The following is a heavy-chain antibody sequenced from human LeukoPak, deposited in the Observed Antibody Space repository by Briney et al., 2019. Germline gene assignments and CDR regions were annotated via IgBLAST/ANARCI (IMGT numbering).Heavy chain of an antibody. CDR2: IWYDGSNK. V-gene: IGHV3-33*01. Sequence: GGSLRLSCAASGFTFSSYGMHWVRQAPGKGLEWVAIIWYDGSNKYYADSVKGRFTISRDSSKNTLYLQMNSLRAEDTAVYYCARDRYYYDSSGYYGPFDHWGQGTLVTVSS. J-gene: IGHJ4*02. CDR1: GFTFSSYG. D-gene: IGHD3-22*01. CDR3: ARDRYYYDSSGYYGPFDH.